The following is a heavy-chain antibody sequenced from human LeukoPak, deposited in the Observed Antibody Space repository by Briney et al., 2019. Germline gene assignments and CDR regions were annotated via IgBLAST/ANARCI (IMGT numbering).Heavy chain of an antibody. D-gene: IGHD1-26*01. Sequence: ASVNVSCTASGGTFSSYAISWVRQAPGQGLEWMGGIIPIFGTANYAQKFQGRVTITADESTSTAYMELSSLRSEDTAVYYCARVGSIVGATLHEYFQHWGQGTLVTVSS. V-gene: IGHV1-69*13. J-gene: IGHJ1*01. CDR1: GGTFSSYA. CDR2: IIPIFGTA. CDR3: ARVGSIVGATLHEYFQH.